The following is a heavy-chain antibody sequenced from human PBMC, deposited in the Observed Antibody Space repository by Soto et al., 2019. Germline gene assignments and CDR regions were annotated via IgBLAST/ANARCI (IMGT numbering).Heavy chain of an antibody. CDR1: GFTFSSYG. V-gene: IGHV3-33*01. J-gene: IGHJ3*02. CDR3: ARPVVGATTYDAFDI. D-gene: IGHD1-26*01. CDR2: IWYDGSNK. Sequence: PGGSLRLSCAASGFTFSSYGMHWVRQAPGKGLEWVAVIWYDGSNKYYADSVKGRFTISRDNSKNTLYLQMNSLRAEDTAVYYCARPVVGATTYDAFDIWGQGTMVTVSS.